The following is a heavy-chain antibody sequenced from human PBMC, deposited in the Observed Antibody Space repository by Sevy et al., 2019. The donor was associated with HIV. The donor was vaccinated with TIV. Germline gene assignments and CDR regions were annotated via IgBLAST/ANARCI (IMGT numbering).Heavy chain of an antibody. CDR3: AQETFGRFDS. CDR2: IKPDGSDK. Sequence: GGPLRLSCAASGFSFSAYGMNWFRQAPGKGLEWVANIKPDGSDKPYVDSAEGRFTISRDNAKNSLYLQMNSLRVEDTAMYYCAQETFGRFDSWGQGTLVTVSS. D-gene: IGHD1-26*01. J-gene: IGHJ4*02. V-gene: IGHV3-7*01. CDR1: GFSFSAYG.